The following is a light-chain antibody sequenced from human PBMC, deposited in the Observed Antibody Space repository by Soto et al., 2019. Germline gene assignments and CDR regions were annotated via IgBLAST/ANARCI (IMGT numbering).Light chain of an antibody. J-gene: IGKJ4*01. CDR2: GTS. Sequence: EIVVTHSPGTLCLSPGEIATLSCRASQSISNDHLAWYQQKPGQAPRLLIYGTSNRATGGIADRFSGSGSGTDFTLTISRLAPEDFAVYYCQYYGSSVTFAGGTKVDIK. V-gene: IGKV3-20*01. CDR1: QSISNDH. CDR3: QYYGSSVT.